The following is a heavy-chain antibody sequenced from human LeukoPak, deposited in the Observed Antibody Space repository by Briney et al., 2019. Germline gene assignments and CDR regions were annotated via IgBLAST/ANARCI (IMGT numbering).Heavy chain of an antibody. CDR2: ISGSGGST. D-gene: IGHD3-22*01. J-gene: IGHJ4*02. Sequence: GGSLRLSCAASGFIVSSNYMSWVRQAPGKGLEWVSAISGSGGSTYYADSVKGRFTISRDNSKNTLYLQMNSLRAEDTAVYFCAKAPPRDSSGYYFFDYWGQGTLVTVSS. V-gene: IGHV3-23*01. CDR3: AKAPPRDSSGYYFFDY. CDR1: GFIVSSNY.